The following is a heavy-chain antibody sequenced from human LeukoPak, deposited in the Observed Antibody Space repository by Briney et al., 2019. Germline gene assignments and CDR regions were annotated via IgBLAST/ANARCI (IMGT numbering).Heavy chain of an antibody. CDR1: GFTFSSYE. Sequence: SGSLRLSCAASGFTFSSYEMNWVRQAPGKGLEWLSYISRSGNAIFYADSMKGRFTISRDNAKNSLYLQMNSLRVEDTAVYYCATATSLDYGDYFFHHWGQGTLVTVSS. J-gene: IGHJ1*01. CDR2: ISRSGNAI. V-gene: IGHV3-48*03. D-gene: IGHD4-17*01. CDR3: ATATSLDYGDYFFHH.